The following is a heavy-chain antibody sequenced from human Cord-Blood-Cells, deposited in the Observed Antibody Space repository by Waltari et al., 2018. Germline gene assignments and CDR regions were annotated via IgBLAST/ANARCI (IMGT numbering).Heavy chain of an antibody. D-gene: IGHD3-9*01. CDR1: GGTFSSYA. CDR3: ARVGEPYYDILTGYPNWFDP. V-gene: IGHV1-69*01. Sequence: QVQLVQSGAEVKKPGSSVKVSCKASGGTFSSYAISWVRQAPGQGLEWMGGISPVCGTANYAQRFQGRVTITADESTSTAYMELSSLRSEDTAVYYCARVGEPYYDILTGYPNWFDPWGQGTLVTVSS. CDR2: ISPVCGTA. J-gene: IGHJ5*02.